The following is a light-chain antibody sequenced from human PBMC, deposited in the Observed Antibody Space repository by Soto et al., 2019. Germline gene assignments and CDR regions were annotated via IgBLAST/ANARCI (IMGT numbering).Light chain of an antibody. J-gene: IGKJ4*01. Sequence: EIVMTQSPATLSVSPGERATLSCRASQSVSNSYLAWYQQKPGQAPRLLIYSISSRAPGIPDRFSGSGSGTDFSLTISRLEPEDFAVYYCQQFDGSITFGGGTKVDI. CDR1: QSVSNSY. CDR2: SIS. V-gene: IGKV3-20*01. CDR3: QQFDGSIT.